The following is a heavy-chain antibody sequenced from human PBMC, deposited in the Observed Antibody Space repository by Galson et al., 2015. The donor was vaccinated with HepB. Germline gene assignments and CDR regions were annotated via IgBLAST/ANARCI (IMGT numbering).Heavy chain of an antibody. D-gene: IGHD5-18*01. V-gene: IGHV3-23*01. J-gene: IGHJ4*02. Sequence: SLRLSCAASGFTFSSRAMAWVRQAPGEGLEWVSTIGSGGTSTYYSDSVKGRFTISRDNSKNTLFLQMDSLTAEDTAMYYCAKDQGGYTYGFGGSLFDYWGQGTLVTVSS. CDR3: AKDQGGYTYGFGGSLFDY. CDR1: GFTFSSRA. CDR2: IGSGGTST.